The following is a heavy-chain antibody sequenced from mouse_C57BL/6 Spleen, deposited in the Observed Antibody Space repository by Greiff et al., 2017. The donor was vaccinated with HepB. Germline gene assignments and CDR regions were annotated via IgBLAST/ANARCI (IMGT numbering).Heavy chain of an antibody. CDR3: ARTDPYYYGSAY. V-gene: IGHV1-52*01. Sequence: QVQLQQPGAELVRPGSSVKLSCKASGYTFTSYWMHWVKQRPIQGLEWIGNIDPSDSETHYNQKFKDKATLTVDKSSSTAYMQLSSLTSEDSAVYYCARTDPYYYGSAYWGQGTLVTVSA. J-gene: IGHJ3*01. CDR2: IDPSDSET. D-gene: IGHD1-1*01. CDR1: GYTFTSYW.